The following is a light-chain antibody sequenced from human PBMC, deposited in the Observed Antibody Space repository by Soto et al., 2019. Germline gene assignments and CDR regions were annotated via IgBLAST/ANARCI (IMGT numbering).Light chain of an antibody. CDR2: DAS. CDR3: QQRSNWRIT. J-gene: IGKJ5*01. CDR1: QSVSSY. Sequence: EIVLTQXPATLSXXXXEXSTXSXRASQSVSSYLAWYQQKPGQAPRLLIYDASNRATGIPARFSGSGSGTDFTLTISGLEPEDFAVYYCQQRSNWRITFGQGTRLEIK. V-gene: IGKV3-11*01.